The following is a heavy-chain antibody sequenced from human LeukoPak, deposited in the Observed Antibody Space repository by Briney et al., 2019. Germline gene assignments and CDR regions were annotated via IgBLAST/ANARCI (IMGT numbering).Heavy chain of an antibody. Sequence: GESLKISCKGSGYSFTSYWIGWVRQMPGKGLEWMGIIYPGDSDTRYSPSFQGQVTISADKSISTAYLQWSSLKASDTAMYYCARHRLRSFSRDAFDIWGQGTMVTVSS. J-gene: IGHJ3*02. CDR2: IYPGDSDT. CDR3: ARHRLRSFSRDAFDI. D-gene: IGHD4-17*01. V-gene: IGHV5-51*01. CDR1: GYSFTSYW.